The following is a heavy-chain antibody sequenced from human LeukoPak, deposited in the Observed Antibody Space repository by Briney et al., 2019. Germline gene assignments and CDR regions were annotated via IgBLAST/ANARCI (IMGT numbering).Heavy chain of an antibody. V-gene: IGHV3-30*02. Sequence: GGSLRLSCAASGFTFSFCAMHWVRQAPGKGLERVAFIRYDGNNKNYADSVKGRFTISRDNSRDTLYLQMNSLRAEDTAVYYCTKGDDYGANTRLPKYNWFDPWGQGTLVTVSS. J-gene: IGHJ5*02. CDR3: TKGDDYGANTRLPKYNWFDP. D-gene: IGHD4-23*01. CDR2: IRYDGNNK. CDR1: GFTFSFCA.